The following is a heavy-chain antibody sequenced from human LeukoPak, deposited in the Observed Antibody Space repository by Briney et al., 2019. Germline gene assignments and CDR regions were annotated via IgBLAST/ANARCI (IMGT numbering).Heavy chain of an antibody. D-gene: IGHD6-13*01. Sequence: KPSETLSLTCTVSGGSISSYYWSWIRQPAGKGLGWIGRIYTSGSTNYNPSLKSRVTMSVDTSKNQFSLKLSSVTAADTAVYYCARGNSSWLKNYYYGMDVWGQGTTVTVSS. V-gene: IGHV4-4*07. CDR1: GGSISSYY. CDR2: IYTSGST. CDR3: ARGNSSWLKNYYYGMDV. J-gene: IGHJ6*02.